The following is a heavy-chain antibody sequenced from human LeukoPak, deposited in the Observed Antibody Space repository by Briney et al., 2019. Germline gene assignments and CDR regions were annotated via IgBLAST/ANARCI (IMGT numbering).Heavy chain of an antibody. CDR1: GGSISSND. CDR3: ARMYRQNYYDSSGYFQFDAFDI. CDR2: IYYSGST. Sequence: SETLSLTCSVSGGSISSNDWSWIRQPPGKGLEWIGYIYYSGSTNYNPSLKSRVTISVDTSKNQFSLKLSFVTAADTAVYYCARMYRQNYYDSSGYFQFDAFDIWAKGQWSPSLQ. V-gene: IGHV4-59*01. D-gene: IGHD3-22*01. J-gene: IGHJ3*02.